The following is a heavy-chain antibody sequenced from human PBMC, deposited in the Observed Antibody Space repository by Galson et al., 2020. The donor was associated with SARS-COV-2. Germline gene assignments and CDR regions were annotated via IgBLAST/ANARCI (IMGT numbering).Heavy chain of an antibody. CDR3: AKRKELFWLGELNQGLGV. CDR2: ISYEGSIK. CDR1: GFTFTNYA. Sequence: GGSLRLSCAASGFTFTNYAMHWVRQAPGKGLEWVALISYEGSIKYYADSVKGRFTISRDSSKNTLYLQMNSLSAGDTAVYYCAKRKELFWLGELNQGLGVWGQGTTVTVS. V-gene: IGHV3-30*18. D-gene: IGHD3-10*01. J-gene: IGHJ6*02.